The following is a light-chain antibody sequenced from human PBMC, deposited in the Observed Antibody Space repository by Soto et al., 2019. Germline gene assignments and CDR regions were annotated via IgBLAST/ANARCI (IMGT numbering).Light chain of an antibody. Sequence: DIVMTQSPDSLAVSLGERATINCKSSQSVLYSSNNKNYLAWYQQKPGQPPKLLIYWVSTRESGVPDRFSGGGSGTDFTLTISSLQAEDVAVYYCQQYYSTPLTFGGGTKVEIK. CDR3: QQYYSTPLT. CDR1: QSVLYSSNNKNY. J-gene: IGKJ4*01. V-gene: IGKV4-1*01. CDR2: WVS.